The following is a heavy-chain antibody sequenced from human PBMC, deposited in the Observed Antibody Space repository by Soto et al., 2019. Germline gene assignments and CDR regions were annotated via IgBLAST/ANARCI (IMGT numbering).Heavy chain of an antibody. V-gene: IGHV1-2*02. CDR1: GYTFTGYY. J-gene: IGHJ6*02. Sequence: ASVKVSCKASGYTFTGYYMHWVRQAPGQGLEWMGWINPNSGGTNYAQKFQGRVTMTSDTSISTAYMELRRLRSDDTAVYYCATGISAPGARGNSYYYSGMDVWGQGTTVTVSS. D-gene: IGHD3-10*01. CDR3: ATGISAPGARGNSYYYSGMDV. CDR2: INPNSGGT.